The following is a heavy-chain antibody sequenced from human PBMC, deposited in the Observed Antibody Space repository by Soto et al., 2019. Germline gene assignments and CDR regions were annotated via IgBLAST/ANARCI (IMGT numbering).Heavy chain of an antibody. CDR2: ISYDGSNK. CDR1: GFTFSSYG. V-gene: IGHV3-30*18. J-gene: IGHJ6*02. Sequence: ESGGGVVQPGRSLRLSCAASGFTFSSYGMHWVRQAPGKGLEWVAVISYDGSNKYYADSVKGRFTISRDNSKNTLYLQMNSLRAEDTAVYYCAKDLYDILTGYGMDVWGQGTTVTVSS. CDR3: AKDLYDILTGYGMDV. D-gene: IGHD3-9*01.